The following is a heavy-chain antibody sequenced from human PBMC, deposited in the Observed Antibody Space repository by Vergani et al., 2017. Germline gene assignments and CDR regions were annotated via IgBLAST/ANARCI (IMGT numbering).Heavy chain of an antibody. J-gene: IGHJ3*02. Sequence: EVQLLESGGTLVQPGGSLRLSCAASGFTFSSYSMNWVRQAPGKGLEWVSYISSSSSTIYYADSVKGRFTSSRDNAKNSLYLQMNSLRAEDTAVYYCARGQDIVVVVAAALDAFDIWGQGTMVTVSS. CDR1: GFTFSSYS. CDR2: ISSSSSTI. CDR3: ARGQDIVVVVAAALDAFDI. D-gene: IGHD2-15*01. V-gene: IGHV3-48*01.